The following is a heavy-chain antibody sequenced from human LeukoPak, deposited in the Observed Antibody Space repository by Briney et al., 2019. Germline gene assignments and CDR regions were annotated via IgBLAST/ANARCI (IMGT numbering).Heavy chain of an antibody. V-gene: IGHV4-4*07. D-gene: IGHD6-19*01. CDR1: DGSISSYY. CDR3: ARVPSSGWYVFFDP. CDR2: FYTSGNT. J-gene: IGHJ5*02. Sequence: SETLSLTCTVSDGSISSYYWSWIRQPAGKGREWIGRFYTSGNTNYHPSLRRRVTMSVDTSKNQFSLKLSSVTAADTAVYYCARVPSSGWYVFFDPWGQGTLVTVSS.